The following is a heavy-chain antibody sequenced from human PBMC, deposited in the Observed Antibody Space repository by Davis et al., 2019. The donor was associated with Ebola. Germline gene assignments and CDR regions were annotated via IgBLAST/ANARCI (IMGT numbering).Heavy chain of an antibody. V-gene: IGHV1-2*02. J-gene: IGHJ4*02. Sequence: ASVKVSCKASGYTFTDYFIHWVRQAPGQGLEWMGWINPKSGGTKYAQKFQGRVTMTRDTSITTTYMELSRLTSDDTAVYYCAREMAGYSGNYWPIDYWGQGTLVTVSS. CDR2: INPKSGGT. CDR3: AREMAGYSGNYWPIDY. CDR1: GYTFTDYF. D-gene: IGHD1-26*01.